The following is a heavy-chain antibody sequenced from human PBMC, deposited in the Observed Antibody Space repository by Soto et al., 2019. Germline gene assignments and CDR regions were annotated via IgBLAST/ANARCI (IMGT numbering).Heavy chain of an antibody. CDR2: IGVYNNNR. CDR3: ARDRLGARGDY. V-gene: IGHV1-18*04. CDR1: GYTFTSYG. D-gene: IGHD3-10*01. Sequence: ASVKVSCKASGYTFTSYGISWVRQAPGQGLEWMGWIGVYNNNRNYAQKVQGRVTMTTDTSTSTAYMELRSLISDDTAVYYCARDRLGARGDYWGQGTLVTVSS. J-gene: IGHJ4*02.